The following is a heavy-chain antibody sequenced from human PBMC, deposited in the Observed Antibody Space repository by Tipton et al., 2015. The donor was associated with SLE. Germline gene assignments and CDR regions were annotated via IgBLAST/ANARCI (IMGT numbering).Heavy chain of an antibody. CDR1: TYSISNGHY. Sequence: TLSLTCSVSTYSISNGHYWAWVRQPPGKGLEWIGNIYTSESTNYNPSLKSRVTISVDTSKNQFSLKLSSVTAADTAVYYCARVVKPPVTTFDSWGQGTLVTVSS. J-gene: IGHJ4*02. V-gene: IGHV4-38-2*02. CDR3: ARVVKPPVTTFDS. CDR2: IYTSEST. D-gene: IGHD4-17*01.